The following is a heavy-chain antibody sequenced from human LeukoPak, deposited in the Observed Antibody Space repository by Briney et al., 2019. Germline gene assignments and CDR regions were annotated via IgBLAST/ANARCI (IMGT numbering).Heavy chain of an antibody. Sequence: PSETLSLTCTVSGASISSSSYYWGWIRQPPGKGLEWIGSIYYSGSTYYNPSLKSRVTISVDTSKNQFSLKLSSVTAADTAVYYCASVNYYDSSKDYWGQGTLVTVSS. J-gene: IGHJ4*02. D-gene: IGHD3-22*01. CDR3: ASVNYYDSSKDY. V-gene: IGHV4-39*07. CDR2: IYYSGST. CDR1: GASISSSSYY.